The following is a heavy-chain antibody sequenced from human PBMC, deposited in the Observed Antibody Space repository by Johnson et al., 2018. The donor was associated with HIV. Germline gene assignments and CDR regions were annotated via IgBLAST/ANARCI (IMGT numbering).Heavy chain of an antibody. V-gene: IGHV3-11*04. CDR3: ARSQVAATSEGAFDI. CDR2: ISSGGTTI. J-gene: IGHJ3*02. Sequence: QVQLVESGGGLVKPGGSLRLSCVASGFTFSDYYMTWIRQAPGKGLEWLSYISSGGTTIYYSDSVKGRFTISRDNSKNTLYLQMNSLRAEDTAVYYCARSQVAATSEGAFDIWGQGTMVTVSS. CDR1: GFTFSDYY. D-gene: IGHD2-15*01.